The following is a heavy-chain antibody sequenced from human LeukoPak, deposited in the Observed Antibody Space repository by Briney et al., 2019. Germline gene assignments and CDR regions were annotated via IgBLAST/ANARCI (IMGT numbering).Heavy chain of an antibody. CDR2: IYYSGST. CDR1: GGSISSGDYY. J-gene: IGHJ4*02. D-gene: IGHD3-3*01. Sequence: SETLSLTCTVSGGSISSGDYYWSWIRQPPGKGLEWIGYIYYSGSTYYNPSLKSRVTISVDTSKNQFSLKLSSVTAADTAVYYRASQRGDFWSGYYKDYWGQGTLVTVSS. CDR3: ASQRGDFWSGYYKDY. V-gene: IGHV4-30-4*01.